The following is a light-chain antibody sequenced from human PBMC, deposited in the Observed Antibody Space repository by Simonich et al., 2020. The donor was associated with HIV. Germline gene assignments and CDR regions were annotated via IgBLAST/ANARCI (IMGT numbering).Light chain of an antibody. CDR2: DVR. V-gene: IGLV2-14*01. CDR1: SSDVGGYNF. CDR3: SSYTTSSTWV. Sequence: QSALTQAASVSGSPGQSITISCSGTSSDVGGYNFVSWYQKHPGKAPKLMIYDVRKRPSGISPRFSGSKSGNTASLTISGLQAEDEADYYCSSYTTSSTWVFGGGTKLTVL. J-gene: IGLJ3*02.